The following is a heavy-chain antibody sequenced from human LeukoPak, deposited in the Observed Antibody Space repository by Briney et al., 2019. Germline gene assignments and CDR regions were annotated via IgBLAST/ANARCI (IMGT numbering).Heavy chain of an antibody. CDR3: AGRTLGYCSSTSCYSSKINDY. CDR1: GGSISIYY. V-gene: IGHV4-4*07. D-gene: IGHD2-2*01. Sequence: SETLSLTCTVSGGSISIYYWSWIRQPAGKGLEWIGRIYTSGSTNYNPSLKSRVTMSVDTSKNQFSLKLSSVTAADTAVYYCAGRTLGYCSSTSCYSSKINDYWGQGTLVTVSS. J-gene: IGHJ4*02. CDR2: IYTSGST.